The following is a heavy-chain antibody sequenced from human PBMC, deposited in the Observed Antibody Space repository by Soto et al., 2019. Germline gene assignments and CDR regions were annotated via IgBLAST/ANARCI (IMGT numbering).Heavy chain of an antibody. V-gene: IGHV1-69*13. D-gene: IGHD6-6*01. J-gene: IGHJ4*02. CDR1: GYTFTGYY. CDR3: ARGGIAARRGYFDY. Sequence: SVKVSCKASGYTFTGYYMHWVRQAPGQGLEWMGWIIPIFGTANYAQKFQGRVTITADESTSTAYMELSSLRSEDTAVYYCARGGIAARRGYFDYWGQGTLVTVSS. CDR2: IIPIFGTA.